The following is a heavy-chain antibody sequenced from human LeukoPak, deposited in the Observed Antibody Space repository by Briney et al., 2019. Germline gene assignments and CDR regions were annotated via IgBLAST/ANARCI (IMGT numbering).Heavy chain of an antibody. Sequence: GRSLRLSCAASGFTFDDYAMHWVRQAPGKGLEWVSGISWNSGSIGYADSVKGRFTISRDNAKNSLYLQMNSLRAEDTAVYYCALGGSPYWYFDLWGRGTLVTVSS. J-gene: IGHJ2*01. V-gene: IGHV3-9*01. CDR2: ISWNSGSI. CDR1: GFTFDDYA. CDR3: ALGGSPYWYFDL. D-gene: IGHD1-26*01.